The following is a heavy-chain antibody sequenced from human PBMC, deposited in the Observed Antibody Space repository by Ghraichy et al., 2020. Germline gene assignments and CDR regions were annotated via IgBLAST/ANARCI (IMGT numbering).Heavy chain of an antibody. Sequence: GGSLRLSCAASGFTFSSYSMNWVRQAPGKGLEWVSYISSSSSTIYYADSVNGRFTISRDNAKNSLYLQMNSLREDVTAVYYCARPHLSDWYFDLWGRGTLVTVSS. V-gene: IGHV3-48*02. CDR3: ARPHLSDWYFDL. J-gene: IGHJ2*01. CDR1: GFTFSSYS. D-gene: IGHD3-3*01. CDR2: ISSSSSTI.